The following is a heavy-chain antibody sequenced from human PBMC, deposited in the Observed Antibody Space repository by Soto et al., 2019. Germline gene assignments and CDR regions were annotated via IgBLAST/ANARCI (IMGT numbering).Heavy chain of an antibody. CDR1: GGSISTNNW. CDR2: VYHSVST. Sequence: QVHLQESGPGLVNASGTLSLTCGVSGGSISTNNWWSWVRQTPGQGLEWIAEVYHSVSTNYNPSLKSRINKSVDQFNNQFALRLTSVTAADSAVYYCARAKLCNSLSCPHSFDTWGQGTLVSVSS. CDR3: ARAKLCNSLSCPHSFDT. V-gene: IGHV4-4*02. D-gene: IGHD2-2*01. J-gene: IGHJ4*02.